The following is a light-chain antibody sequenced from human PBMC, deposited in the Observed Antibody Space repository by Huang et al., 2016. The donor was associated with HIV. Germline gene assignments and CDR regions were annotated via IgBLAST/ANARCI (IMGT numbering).Light chain of an antibody. V-gene: IGKV3-15*01. CDR2: DSS. Sequence: EIVMTQSPATLSASLGERATLSCTATESITSNLAWYQQKPGQSPRLLIYDSSTRATGIPARFSGGGFGAEFTLTISSLQSEDSEIYYCQQYNNWPRTFGQGTKVEIK. J-gene: IGKJ1*01. CDR1: ESITSN. CDR3: QQYNNWPRT.